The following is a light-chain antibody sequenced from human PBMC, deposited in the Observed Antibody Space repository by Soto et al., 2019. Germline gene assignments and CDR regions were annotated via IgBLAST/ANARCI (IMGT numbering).Light chain of an antibody. CDR2: DAS. CDR1: QSVSSY. CDR3: QHYGGSFI. V-gene: IGKV3-11*01. J-gene: IGKJ3*01. Sequence: EIVLTHSPATLSLSPGERATLSFRASQSVSSYLAWYQQKPGQAPRLLIYDASNRATGIPARFSGSGSGTDFTLSISRLEPEDFAVYYCQHYGGSFIFGPGTKVDIK.